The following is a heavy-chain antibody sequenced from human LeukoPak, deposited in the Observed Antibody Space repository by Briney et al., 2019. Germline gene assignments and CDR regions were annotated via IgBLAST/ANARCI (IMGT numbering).Heavy chain of an antibody. V-gene: IGHV3-53*01. Sequence: PGGSLRLSCAASGFSVSSNYMSWVRQAPGKGLEWVSVIYSGGYTNYADSVKGRFTISRDNSKNTLYLQMNSLRVEDTAVYYCARWPYSSSYYFDYWGQGTLVTVSS. CDR1: GFSVSSNY. CDR3: ARWPYSSSYYFDY. CDR2: IYSGGYT. J-gene: IGHJ4*02. D-gene: IGHD6-6*01.